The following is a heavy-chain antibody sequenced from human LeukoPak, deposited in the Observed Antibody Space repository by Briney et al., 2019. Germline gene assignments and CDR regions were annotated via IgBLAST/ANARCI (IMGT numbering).Heavy chain of an antibody. CDR3: ARGEDSSGPHAFDI. CDR1: GFTFSSYW. J-gene: IGHJ3*02. CDR2: INSDGSST. Sequence: GGSLRLSCAASGFTFSSYWMHWVRQAPGKGLVWVSRINSDGSSTSYADSVKGRFTISRDNAKNTLYLQMNSLRAEDTAVYCCARGEDSSGPHAFDIWGQGTMVTVSS. V-gene: IGHV3-74*01. D-gene: IGHD3-22*01.